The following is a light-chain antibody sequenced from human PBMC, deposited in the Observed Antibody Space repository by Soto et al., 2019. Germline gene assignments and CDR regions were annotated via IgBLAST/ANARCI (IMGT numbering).Light chain of an antibody. Sequence: QSVLTQPASGSGSPGQSITISCTGTSSDVGGYNYVSWYQQHPGKAPKFMIYDVSNRPSGVSDRFSGSKSGNTASLTISGLQAEDEADYYCSSSTTGSTPVVFGGGTQLTVL. CDR3: SSSTTGSTPVV. CDR1: SSDVGGYNY. V-gene: IGLV2-14*01. J-gene: IGLJ2*01. CDR2: DVS.